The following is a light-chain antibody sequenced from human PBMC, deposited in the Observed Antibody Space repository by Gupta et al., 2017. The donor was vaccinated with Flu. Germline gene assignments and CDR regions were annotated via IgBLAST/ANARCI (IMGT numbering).Light chain of an antibody. V-gene: IGLV2-14*01. CDR3: SSYTSSSTQV. CDR2: EVS. CDR1: SSDVGGYNY. J-gene: IGLJ3*02. Sequence: QSALTQPASVSGSPGQSITISCTGTSSDVGGYNYVSWYQQHPGKAPKLMIYEVSNRPSGVSNRFSGSKSGNTASLTISGLQAEDEADYDCSSYTSSSTQVFGGGTKLTVL.